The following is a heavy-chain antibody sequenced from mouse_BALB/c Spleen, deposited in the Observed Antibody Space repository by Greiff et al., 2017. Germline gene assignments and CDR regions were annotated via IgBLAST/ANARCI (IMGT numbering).Heavy chain of an antibody. CDR3: ARPSRGGFDY. J-gene: IGHJ2*01. V-gene: IGHV3-2*02. Sequence: EVQLVESGPGLVKPSQSLSLTCTVTGYSITSDYAWNWIRQFPGNKLEWMGYISYSGSTSYNPSLKSRISITRDTSKNQFFLQLNSVTTEDTATYYCARPSRGGFDYWGQGTTLTVSS. CDR2: ISYSGST. CDR1: GYSITSDYA.